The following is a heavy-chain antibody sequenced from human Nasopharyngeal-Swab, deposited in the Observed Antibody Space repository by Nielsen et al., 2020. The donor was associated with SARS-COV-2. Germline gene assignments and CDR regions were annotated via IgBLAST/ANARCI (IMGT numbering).Heavy chain of an antibody. D-gene: IGHD3-22*01. Sequence: GEPLKISCVASGFTFSIYGMHWVRQAPGKGLEWLASIWYDGSNKYYAGSVKGRFTISRDNSKNTVYLQMNSLRGEDTAVYYCARAPSPDDSSGGGYWGQGTLVTVSS. CDR3: ARAPSPDDSSGGGY. V-gene: IGHV3-33*01. CDR2: IWYDGSNK. CDR1: GFTFSIYG. J-gene: IGHJ4*02.